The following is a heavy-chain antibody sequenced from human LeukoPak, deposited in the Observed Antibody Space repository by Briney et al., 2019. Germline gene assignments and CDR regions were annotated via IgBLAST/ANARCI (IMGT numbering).Heavy chain of an antibody. D-gene: IGHD5-12*01. Sequence: SETLSLTCTVSGGSISSYYWSWIRQPPGKGLEWLGYIYYSESTNYNPSLKSRVTISVDTPKNHLSLKLSSVTAADTAVYYCARHRDGYNLDAFDIWGQGTMVTVSS. CDR2: IYYSEST. J-gene: IGHJ3*02. CDR3: ARHRDGYNLDAFDI. V-gene: IGHV4-59*08. CDR1: GGSISSYY.